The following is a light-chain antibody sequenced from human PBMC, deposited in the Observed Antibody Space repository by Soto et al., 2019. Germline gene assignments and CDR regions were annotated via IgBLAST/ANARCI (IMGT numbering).Light chain of an antibody. CDR1: QSVRDSF. CDR3: QQYGSSPYT. J-gene: IGKJ2*01. CDR2: AAI. Sequence: EIVFTQSPDTLSLSPGERATLSCRASQSVRDSFLAWYQQKPGQSPRLLIYAAISRTTGIPERFSGSGSETDFTLTIYRLEPEDFAVYYCQQYGSSPYTFGQGTKLEIK. V-gene: IGKV3-20*01.